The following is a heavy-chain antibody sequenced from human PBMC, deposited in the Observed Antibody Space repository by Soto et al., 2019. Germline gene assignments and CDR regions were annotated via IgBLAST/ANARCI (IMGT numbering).Heavy chain of an antibody. CDR2: VDSSGST. Sequence: AETLSLTCSVSGGTVCGVSRPTTSFDWGWIRQPPGKGLQWVGSVDSSGSTYYNPSLKSRVTISVDTSKNQFFLKLTSVTAADTAVYYCARLLTSWGHGILVTVSS. CDR3: ARLLTS. J-gene: IGHJ5*01. D-gene: IGHD2-15*01. CDR1: GGTVCGVSRPTTSFD. V-gene: IGHV4-39*01.